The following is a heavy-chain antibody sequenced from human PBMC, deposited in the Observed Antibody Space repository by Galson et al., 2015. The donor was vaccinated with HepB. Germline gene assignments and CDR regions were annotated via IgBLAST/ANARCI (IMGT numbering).Heavy chain of an antibody. V-gene: IGHV3-33*01. Sequence: SLRLSCAASGVRFSPFAMHWVRQAPGKGLEWVAGIGYDGSNENYADSVKGRFAISRDNSKNTLYLQMNSLRVEDTAVYYCARDLPLFGIAAGGRFDSWGQGTLVTVSS. CDR1: GVRFSPFA. J-gene: IGHJ4*02. CDR3: ARDLPLFGIAAGGRFDS. D-gene: IGHD6-13*01. CDR2: IGYDGSNE.